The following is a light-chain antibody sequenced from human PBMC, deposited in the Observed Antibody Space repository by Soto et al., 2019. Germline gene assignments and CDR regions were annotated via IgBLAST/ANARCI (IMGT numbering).Light chain of an antibody. CDR1: QGVNNY. J-gene: IGKJ5*01. Sequence: EIVLTQSPGTLSLSPGERVTLSCRASQGVNNYLAWYQQKPGQAPRLLVYGASSRATGIPDRFSGSGSGTDFTLTISRLEPEDFAVYYCQQYGTSPPITFGQGTRLEIK. V-gene: IGKV3-20*01. CDR2: GAS. CDR3: QQYGTSPPIT.